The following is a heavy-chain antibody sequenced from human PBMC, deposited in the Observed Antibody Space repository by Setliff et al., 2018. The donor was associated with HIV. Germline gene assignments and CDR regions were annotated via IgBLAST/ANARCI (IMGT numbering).Heavy chain of an antibody. D-gene: IGHD2-21*02. CDR2: IYYTGNT. Sequence: PSETLSLTCTVSGGSISSHYWSWIRQPPGKGLEWVGLIYYTGNTYHNPSLKSRVTISVEASKNQISLKLTAVTAADSAVYYCAREGDGIDFWGQGTLVTVSS. J-gene: IGHJ4*02. CDR1: GGSISSHY. CDR3: AREGDGIDF. V-gene: IGHV4-59*04.